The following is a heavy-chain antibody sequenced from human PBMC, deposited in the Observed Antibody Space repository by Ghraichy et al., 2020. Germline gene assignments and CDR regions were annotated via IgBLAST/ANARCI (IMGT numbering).Heavy chain of an antibody. V-gene: IGHV3-53*01. CDR2: IYSGGST. J-gene: IGHJ5*02. Sequence: GGSLRLSCAASGFTVSSNYMSWVRQAPGKGLEWVSVIYSGGSTYYADSMKGRFTISRDNSKNTLYLQMNSLRAEDTAVYYCATTNVLLGWFDPWGQGTLVTVSS. CDR3: ATTNVLLGWFDP. D-gene: IGHD7-27*01. CDR1: GFTVSSNY.